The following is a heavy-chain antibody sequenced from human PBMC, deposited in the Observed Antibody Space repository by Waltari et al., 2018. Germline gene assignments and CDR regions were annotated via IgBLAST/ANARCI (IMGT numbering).Heavy chain of an antibody. CDR3: TRDLYGSGGGYFDP. Sequence: EVQLVESGGGLVQPGGSLRRSCAASGFPFSRFRMNWVRQAPGKGLEWVSYISSSSSTIYYADSVKGRFTISRDNAKNSLFLQMNSLRAEDTAVYYCTRDLYGSGGGYFDPWGQGTLVTVSS. D-gene: IGHD6-19*01. CDR1: GFPFSRFR. J-gene: IGHJ4*02. CDR2: ISSSSSTI. V-gene: IGHV3-48*04.